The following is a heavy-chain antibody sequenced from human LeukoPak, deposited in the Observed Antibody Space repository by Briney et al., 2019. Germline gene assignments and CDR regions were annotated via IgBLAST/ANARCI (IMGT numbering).Heavy chain of an antibody. V-gene: IGHV4-34*01. J-gene: IGHJ4*02. Sequence: PSETLSLTCAVYGGSFSGYYCSWIRQPPGKGLEWIGEINHSGSTNYNPSLKSRVTISVDTSKNQFSLKLSSVTAADTAVYYCARGQGHLNIYSYAHKLFDYWGQGTLVTVSS. CDR2: INHSGST. CDR1: GGSFSGYY. CDR3: ARGQGHLNIYSYAHKLFDY. D-gene: IGHD5-18*01.